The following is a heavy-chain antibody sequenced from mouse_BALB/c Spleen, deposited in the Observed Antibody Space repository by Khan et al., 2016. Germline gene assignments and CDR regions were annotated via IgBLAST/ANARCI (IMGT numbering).Heavy chain of an antibody. CDR1: GFTFSTYT. V-gene: IGHV5-6-4*01. CDR3: TRARWSGYGISLFAY. CDR2: ISSGGSYI. D-gene: IGHD1-2*01. Sequence: EVELVESGGGLVKPGGSLKLSCAASGFTFSTYTMSWVRQTPEKRLEWVAAISSGGSYIYYPDSVKGRFTISRDNAKNTLYLQLSSLKSEDTAIYYCTRARWSGYGISLFAYWGQGTLVTVSA. J-gene: IGHJ3*01.